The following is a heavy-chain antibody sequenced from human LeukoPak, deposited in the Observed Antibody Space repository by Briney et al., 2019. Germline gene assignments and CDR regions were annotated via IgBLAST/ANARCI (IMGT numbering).Heavy chain of an antibody. J-gene: IGHJ4*02. CDR1: GGSISSSNW. D-gene: IGHD3-9*01. Sequence: SETLSLTCAVSGGSISSSNWWGWVRQPPGKGLEWIGEIYHSGSTNYNPSLKSRVTISVDKSKNQFSLKLSSVTAADTAVYYCAAALTGYARDYWGQGTLVTVSS. CDR3: AAALTGYARDY. V-gene: IGHV4-4*02. CDR2: IYHSGST.